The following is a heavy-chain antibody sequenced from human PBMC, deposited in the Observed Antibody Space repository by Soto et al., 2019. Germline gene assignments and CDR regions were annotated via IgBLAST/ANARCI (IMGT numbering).Heavy chain of an antibody. CDR2: ISGYNGDT. D-gene: IGHD2-8*01. CDR1: GYTFSRYG. CDR3: AKNGQPPYYYYGLDV. Sequence: QGQLVQSGGEVKKPGASVKVSCKASGYTFSRYGISWVRQAPEQGLEWMGWISGYNGDTNYAQKFQGRVTMTIDTFTTTAYMELRGLTSDDTAIYYCAKNGQPPYYYYGLDVWGQGTTVTVSS. V-gene: IGHV1-18*01. J-gene: IGHJ6*02.